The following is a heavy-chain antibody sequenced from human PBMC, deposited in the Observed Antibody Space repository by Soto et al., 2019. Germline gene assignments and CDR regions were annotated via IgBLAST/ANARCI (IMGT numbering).Heavy chain of an antibody. Sequence: EVQLVESGGGLVKPGGSLRLSCAASGFTFSSYSMNWVRQAPGKGLEWVSSISSSRSYIYYADSVKGRFTISRDNPKNSLYLQMNSLRAEDTAVYYCARELGGSYSYYYYGMDVWGQGTTVTVSS. CDR2: ISSSRSYI. V-gene: IGHV3-21*01. D-gene: IGHD1-26*01. CDR3: ARELGGSYSYYYYGMDV. CDR1: GFTFSSYS. J-gene: IGHJ6*02.